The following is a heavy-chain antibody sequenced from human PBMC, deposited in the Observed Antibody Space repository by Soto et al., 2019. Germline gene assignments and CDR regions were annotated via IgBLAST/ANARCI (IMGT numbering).Heavy chain of an antibody. CDR3: ARDAIYDGSGYYGSYFDY. D-gene: IGHD3-22*01. CDR2: ISYDGTYK. V-gene: IGHV3-30-3*01. Sequence: QVQLVESGGGVVQPGRSLRLSCAASAFTFRSYAMHWVRQAPGQGLEWVAVISYDGTYKYYADSVKGRFTISRDNSKNTLYLQMSSLRPEDTAVYYCARDAIYDGSGYYGSYFDYWGQGSLVTVSS. J-gene: IGHJ4*02. CDR1: AFTFRSYA.